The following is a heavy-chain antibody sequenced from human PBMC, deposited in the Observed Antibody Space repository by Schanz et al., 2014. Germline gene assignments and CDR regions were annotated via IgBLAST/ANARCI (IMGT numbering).Heavy chain of an antibody. Sequence: EVQVVESGGGLVRPGGSLRLSCSGFTVSAYSANWVRQAPGEGLEWVANIKQDGSEKYYVDSVKGRFTISRDNAKNSLYLQMNSLRPEDTAVYYCATDYSGGGCHIWGQGTMVTVSS. CDR3: ATDYSGGGCHI. D-gene: IGHD6-19*01. V-gene: IGHV3-7*04. CDR2: IKQDGSEK. CDR1: GFTVSAYS. J-gene: IGHJ3*02.